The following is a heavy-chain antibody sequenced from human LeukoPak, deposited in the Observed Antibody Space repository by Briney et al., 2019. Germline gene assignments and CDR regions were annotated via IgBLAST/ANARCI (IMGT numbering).Heavy chain of an antibody. J-gene: IGHJ4*02. Sequence: SETLSLTCTVSGGSISSYYWSWIRQPPGKGLEWIGYIYYSGSTNYNPSLKSRVTISVDTSKNQFSLKLSSVTAADTAVYYCARRARYSSSWFSFFDYWGQGTLVTVSS. CDR2: IYYSGST. V-gene: IGHV4-59*08. CDR3: ARRARYSSSWFSFFDY. CDR1: GGSISSYY. D-gene: IGHD6-13*01.